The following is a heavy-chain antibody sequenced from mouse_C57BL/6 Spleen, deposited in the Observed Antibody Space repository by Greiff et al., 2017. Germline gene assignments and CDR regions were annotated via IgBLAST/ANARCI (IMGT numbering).Heavy chain of an antibody. D-gene: IGHD1-1*01. CDR3: ARGDYYGDFDD. J-gene: IGHJ2*01. CDR1: GFTFSDYG. Sequence: EVMLVESGGGLVKPGGSLKLSCAASGFTFSDYGMHWVRQAPEKGLEWVAYISSGSSTISSADTVTGRFTISGNNAKNTLFLQLTSLRSEDTAMYYCARGDYYGDFDDWGQGTTLTVSS. CDR2: ISSGSSTI. V-gene: IGHV5-17*01.